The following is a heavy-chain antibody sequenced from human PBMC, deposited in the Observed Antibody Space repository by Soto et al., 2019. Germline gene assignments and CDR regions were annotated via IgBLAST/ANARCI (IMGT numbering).Heavy chain of an antibody. J-gene: IGHJ4*02. D-gene: IGHD5-12*01. V-gene: IGHV4-30-2*01. CDR2: IYHSGST. CDR1: GGSISSGGYS. CDR3: AAGGGLPRYY. Sequence: QLQLQESGSGLVKPSQTLSLTCAVSGGSISSGGYSWSWIRQPPGKGLEWIGYIYHSGSTYSNQSLKSRVNISVDRSKNQFSLKLSSVTAADTAVYYCAAGGGLPRYYWGQGTLVTVSS.